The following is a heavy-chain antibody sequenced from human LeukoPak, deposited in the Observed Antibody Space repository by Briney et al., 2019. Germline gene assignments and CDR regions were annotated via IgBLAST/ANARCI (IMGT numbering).Heavy chain of an antibody. Sequence: GGSLRLSCAASGFTFSSYWMSWVRQAPGKGLEWVAVISYDGSNKYYADSVKGRFTISRDNAKNSLYLQMNSLRAEDTAVYYCARVRSSSPYYFDYWGQGTLVTVSS. J-gene: IGHJ4*02. CDR2: ISYDGSNK. CDR1: GFTFSSYW. D-gene: IGHD6-6*01. CDR3: ARVRSSSPYYFDY. V-gene: IGHV3-30*03.